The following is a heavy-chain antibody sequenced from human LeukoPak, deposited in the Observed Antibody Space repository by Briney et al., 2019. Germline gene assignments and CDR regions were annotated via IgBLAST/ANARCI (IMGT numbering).Heavy chain of an antibody. CDR1: GFTFSTYV. Sequence: GGSLRLSCAASGFTFSTYVMAWVRQAPGQGLEWVSVISGRGDYTHYADSMKGRFTISRDNSKNSLFLQMNSLRAEDTAVYYCAKGPRSSWYHYGMDVWGKGTTVTVSS. D-gene: IGHD6-13*01. J-gene: IGHJ6*04. CDR2: ISGRGDYT. CDR3: AKGPRSSWYHYGMDV. V-gene: IGHV3-23*01.